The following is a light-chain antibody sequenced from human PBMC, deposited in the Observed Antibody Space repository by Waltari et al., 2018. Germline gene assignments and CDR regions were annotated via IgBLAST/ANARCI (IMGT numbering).Light chain of an antibody. CDR1: QTINYH. CDR2: AAS. CDR3: QQSYTTPTGLT. V-gene: IGKV1-39*01. Sequence: DIQMTQSPSSLSASVGDRVSITCRASQTINYHLNWDQQKPGKGPKLLIYAASSLETGVPSRFTGSGSGTDYTLTISGLQPEDFGTYYCQQSYTTPTGLTFGGGTKVEIK. J-gene: IGKJ4*01.